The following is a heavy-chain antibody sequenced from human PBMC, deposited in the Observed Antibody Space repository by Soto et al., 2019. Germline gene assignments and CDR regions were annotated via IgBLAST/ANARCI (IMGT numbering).Heavy chain of an antibody. CDR3: ARAGGYIHYYYYGMDV. J-gene: IGHJ6*02. CDR1: GFTLSTSA. D-gene: IGHD5-12*01. V-gene: IGHV3-30-3*01. CDR2: ISYDGSNK. Sequence: VGSLSLSCVASGFTLSTSAMSWVRQAPGKGLEWVSVISYDGSNKYYADSVKGRFTISRDNSKNTLYLQMNSLRAEDTAVYYCARAGGYIHYYYYGMDVWGQGTTVTVSS.